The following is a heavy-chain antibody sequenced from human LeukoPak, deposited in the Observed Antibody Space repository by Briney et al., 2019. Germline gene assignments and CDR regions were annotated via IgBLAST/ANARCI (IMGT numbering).Heavy chain of an antibody. V-gene: IGHV4-4*07. D-gene: IGHD4-11*01. CDR1: GGSISSYY. J-gene: IGHJ4*02. CDR2: IYPSGST. CDR3: ARGGDDYLIDY. Sequence: SETLFLTCTVSGGSISSYYWSWIRQPAGKGLEWIGRIYPSGSTKYNPSLKSRVTMSADTSKNQFSLKLSSVTAADTAVFYCARGGDDYLIDYWGQGTLVTVSS.